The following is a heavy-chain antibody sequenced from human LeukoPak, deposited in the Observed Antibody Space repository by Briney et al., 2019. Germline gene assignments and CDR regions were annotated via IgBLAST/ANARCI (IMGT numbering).Heavy chain of an antibody. J-gene: IGHJ4*02. CDR2: LNGSGGST. CDR1: GFTFSSYA. V-gene: IGHV3-23*01. D-gene: IGHD3-9*01. Sequence: GGSLRLSCAASGFTFSSYAMSWVRQAQGKGLEWVSALNGSGGSTYYADSVKGRFTTSRDNSKNTLYLQMNSLRAEDTAVYYCAKDLKRRYYDILTGYPFDYWGQGTLVTVSS. CDR3: AKDLKRRYYDILTGYPFDY.